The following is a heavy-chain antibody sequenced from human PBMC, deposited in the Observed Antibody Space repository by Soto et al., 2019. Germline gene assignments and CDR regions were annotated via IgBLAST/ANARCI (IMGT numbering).Heavy chain of an antibody. CDR3: ARDLEAAAANYYYYYMDV. J-gene: IGHJ6*03. Sequence: GASVKVSCKASGGTFSSYTISWVRQAPGQGLEWMGRIIPILGIANYAQKFQGRVTITADKSTSTAYMELSSLRSEDTAVYYCARDLEAAAANYYYYYMDVWGKGTTVTVSS. CDR2: IIPILGIA. CDR1: GGTFSSYT. V-gene: IGHV1-69*04. D-gene: IGHD6-13*01.